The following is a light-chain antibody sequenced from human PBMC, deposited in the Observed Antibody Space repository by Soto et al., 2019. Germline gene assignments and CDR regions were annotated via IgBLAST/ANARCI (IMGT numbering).Light chain of an antibody. CDR3: QQYSNWPPLT. CDR1: QSVRNN. V-gene: IGKV3-15*01. Sequence: EIVLTQSPATLSVSPGERATLSCRASQSVRNNLAWYQQKAGQAPRLLIFDASTRATNIPARFSGSGSGTEFTLTISSLQSEDFAVYYCQQYSNWPPLTFGGGTKVEIK. CDR2: DAS. J-gene: IGKJ4*01.